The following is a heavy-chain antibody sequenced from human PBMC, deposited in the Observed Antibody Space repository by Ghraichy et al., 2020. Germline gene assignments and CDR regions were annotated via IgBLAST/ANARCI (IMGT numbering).Heavy chain of an antibody. CDR2: IKQDGSEK. V-gene: IGHV3-7*03. CDR1: GFTFSSYW. J-gene: IGHJ6*02. D-gene: IGHD6-13*01. CDR3: ASRGGAAAASYYYYYGMDV. Sequence: GGSLRLSCAASGFTFSSYWMSWVRQAPGKGLEWVANIKQDGSEKYYVDSVKGRFTISRDNAKNSLYLQMNSLRAEDTAVYYCASRGGAAAASYYYYYGMDVWGQGTTVTVSS.